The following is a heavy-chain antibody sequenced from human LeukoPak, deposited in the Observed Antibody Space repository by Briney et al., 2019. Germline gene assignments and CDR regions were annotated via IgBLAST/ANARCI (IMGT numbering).Heavy chain of an antibody. V-gene: IGHV1-18*01. CDR2: ISGYNDNT. Sequence: ASVKDSCKASGYTFTSYGISWVRQAPGQGLEWMGWISGYNDNTNYAQKLQARVSLTRDTSTSTAYMELRGLRSDDTAVYYCARVRTGTAMGRYWGQGTLVTVSS. CDR1: GYTFTSYG. CDR3: ARVRTGTAMGRY. D-gene: IGHD5-18*01. J-gene: IGHJ4*02.